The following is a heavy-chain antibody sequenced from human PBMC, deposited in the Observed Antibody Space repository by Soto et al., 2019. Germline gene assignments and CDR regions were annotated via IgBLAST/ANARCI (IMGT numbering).Heavy chain of an antibody. D-gene: IGHD6-6*01. CDR3: AREKYSSSSLDY. CDR2: VSSSGSTI. V-gene: IGHV3-48*03. Sequence: GGSLRLSCAAYGFTFSSYEMNWVRQAPGKGLEWVSYVSSSGSTIYYADSVKGRFTISRDNAKNSLYLQMNSLRAEGTAVYYCAREKYSSSSLDYWGQGTLVTVSS. CDR1: GFTFSSYE. J-gene: IGHJ4*02.